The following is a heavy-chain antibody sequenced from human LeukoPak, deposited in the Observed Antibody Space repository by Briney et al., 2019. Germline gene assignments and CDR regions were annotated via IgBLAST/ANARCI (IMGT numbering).Heavy chain of an antibody. CDR3: ARDRAYCGDDCYSFQFDY. V-gene: IGHV3-53*01. J-gene: IGHJ4*02. CDR2: FYRGGST. CDR1: GFTVSSNY. D-gene: IGHD2-21*02. Sequence: GGSLTLSCAASGFTVSSNYMSWVRQAPGKGLEWVSVFYRGGSTYYADSVKGRFTISRDNSKNTLFLQMNSLRAEDTAVYYCARDRAYCGDDCYSFQFDYWGQGTLVTVSS.